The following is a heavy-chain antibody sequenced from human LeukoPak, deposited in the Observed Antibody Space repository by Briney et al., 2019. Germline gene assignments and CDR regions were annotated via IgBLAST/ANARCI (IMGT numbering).Heavy chain of an antibody. D-gene: IGHD3-16*01. Sequence: SETLSLTCAVYGGSFSVYYWSWIRQPPGKGLEWIGEINHSGSTNYNPSLKSRVTISVDTSKNQFSLKLSSVTAADTAVYYCARGTVLTGYASFDYWGQGALVTVSS. J-gene: IGHJ4*02. CDR1: GGSFSVYY. CDR3: ARGTVLTGYASFDY. V-gene: IGHV4-34*01. CDR2: INHSGST.